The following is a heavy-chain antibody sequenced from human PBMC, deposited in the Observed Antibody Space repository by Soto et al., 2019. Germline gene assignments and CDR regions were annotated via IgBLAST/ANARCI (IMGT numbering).Heavy chain of an antibody. CDR2: ISADGGAT. CDR1: GCTFSSDA. Sequence: QPGGSLRLSCVGSGCTFSSDAVNWVRQTPGKGLEWVSGISADGGATYYADAVKGRFTISRDNSKNTLFLQMNSLRAEDTAVYYCAKSPRSAYEPPRAYWGQGTQVTVSS. CDR3: AKSPRSAYEPPRAY. D-gene: IGHD5-12*01. V-gene: IGHV3-23*01. J-gene: IGHJ4*02.